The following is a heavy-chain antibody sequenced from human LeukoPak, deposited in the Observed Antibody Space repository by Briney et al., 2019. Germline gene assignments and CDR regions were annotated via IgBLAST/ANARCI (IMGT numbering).Heavy chain of an antibody. V-gene: IGHV4-34*01. CDR1: GVSFSTYY. D-gene: IGHD4-17*01. Sequence: SETLSLTCDVSGVSFSTYYWSWIRQSPEKGLEWIGEVNHSGYTNYNPSLKGRVTISVDTSKNQFSLKLSSVPAADTAVYYCARQLYGSDYWGQGTLVTVSS. CDR2: VNHSGYT. CDR3: ARQLYGSDY. J-gene: IGHJ4*02.